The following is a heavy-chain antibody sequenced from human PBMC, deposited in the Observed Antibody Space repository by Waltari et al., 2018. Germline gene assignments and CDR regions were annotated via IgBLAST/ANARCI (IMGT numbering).Heavy chain of an antibody. V-gene: IGHV4-34*01. Sequence: QVQLQQWGAGLLKPSETLSLTCAVYGGSFSGYYWSWIRQPPGKGLEWIGEINHSGSTNYNPSLKSRVTISVDTSKNQFSLKLSSVTAADTAVYYCARDYYDSSGYYYYYYGMDVWGQGTTVIVSS. CDR3: ARDYYDSSGYYYYYYGMDV. CDR2: INHSGST. CDR1: GGSFSGYY. J-gene: IGHJ6*02. D-gene: IGHD3-22*01.